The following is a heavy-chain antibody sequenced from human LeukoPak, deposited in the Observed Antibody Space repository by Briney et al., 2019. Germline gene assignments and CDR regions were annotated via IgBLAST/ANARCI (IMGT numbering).Heavy chain of an antibody. D-gene: IGHD3-22*01. CDR3: ASISGYYDSSGYYPFDY. CDR2: IIPIFGTA. J-gene: IGHJ4*02. V-gene: IGHV1-69*13. Sequence: HVASVKVSCKASGGTFSSYAISWVRQAPGQGLEWMGGIIPIFGTANYAQKFQGRVTITADESTSTAYMELSSLRSEDTAVYYCASISGYYDSSGYYPFDYWGQGTLVTVSS. CDR1: GGTFSSYA.